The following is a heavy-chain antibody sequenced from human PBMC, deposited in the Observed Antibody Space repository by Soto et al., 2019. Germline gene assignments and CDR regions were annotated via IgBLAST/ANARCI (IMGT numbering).Heavy chain of an antibody. Sequence: SETLSLTCTVSGDSVSSSDYYWNWIRQPPGKGLEWIGNIYYNGNTNYNPSLRGRLTISLETSKNQFSLKLTSVTVADTAVYYCTRYSGSYSADYWGQGALVTVSS. D-gene: IGHD1-26*01. CDR2: IYYNGNT. CDR3: TRYSGSYSADY. V-gene: IGHV4-61*08. CDR1: GDSVSSSDYY. J-gene: IGHJ4*02.